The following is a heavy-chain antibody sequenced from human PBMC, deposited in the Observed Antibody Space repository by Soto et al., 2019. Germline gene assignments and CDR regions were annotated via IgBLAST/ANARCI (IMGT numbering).Heavy chain of an antibody. D-gene: IGHD6-19*01. CDR3: ARDMDSGWYGGAFVI. V-gene: IGHV3-30-3*01. CDR2: ISYDGSNK. Sequence: GGSLRLSCAVSGFTFSIYAMHWVRQAPGKGLEWVVVISYDGSNKYYADSVKGRFTISRDNSKNTLYLQMNSLRTEDTAIYYCARDMDSGWYGGAFVIWGQGAMVTVS. CDR1: GFTFSIYA. J-gene: IGHJ3*02.